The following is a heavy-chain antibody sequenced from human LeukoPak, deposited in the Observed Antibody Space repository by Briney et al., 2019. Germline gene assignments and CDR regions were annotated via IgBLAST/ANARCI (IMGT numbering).Heavy chain of an antibody. CDR1: GGSISSSSYY. Sequence: SETLSLTCTVSGGSISSSSYYWGWIRQPPGKGLEWIGSIYYSGSTYYNPSLKSRVTISVDTSKNQFSLKLSSVTAADTAVYYCARRDSTMVRGVIQRAFDIWGQGTMVTVSS. CDR2: IYYSGST. D-gene: IGHD3-10*01. CDR3: ARRDSTMVRGVIQRAFDI. V-gene: IGHV4-39*01. J-gene: IGHJ3*02.